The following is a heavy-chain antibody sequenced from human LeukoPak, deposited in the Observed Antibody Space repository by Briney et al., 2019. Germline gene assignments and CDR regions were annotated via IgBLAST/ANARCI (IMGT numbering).Heavy chain of an antibody. J-gene: IGHJ5*02. CDR2: ISGSGGST. V-gene: IGHV3-23*01. Sequence: GSLRLSCAASGFTFSSYGMSWVRQAPGKGLEWVSAISGSGGSTYYADSVKGRFTISRDNAKNSLYLQMNSLRAEDTALYYCARDHDYGDYGWFDPWGQGTLVTVSS. D-gene: IGHD4-17*01. CDR3: ARDHDYGDYGWFDP. CDR1: GFTFSSYG.